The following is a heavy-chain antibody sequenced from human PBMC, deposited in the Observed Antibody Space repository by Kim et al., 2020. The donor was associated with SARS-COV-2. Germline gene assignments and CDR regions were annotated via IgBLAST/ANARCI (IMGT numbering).Heavy chain of an antibody. Sequence: GGSLRLSCTASGFTFGYFAMTWFRQAPGKGLEWVGFIRSRAYGGSTEYAATVTGRFTISSDDSKSIAYLQMNSLKTEDTAVYYCSRRRDDDKFPYYYDMDVWGKGTTVTVSS. CDR3: SRRRDDDKFPYYYDMDV. V-gene: IGHV3-49*03. CDR1: GFTFGYFA. CDR2: IRSRAYGGST. D-gene: IGHD3-16*01. J-gene: IGHJ6*04.